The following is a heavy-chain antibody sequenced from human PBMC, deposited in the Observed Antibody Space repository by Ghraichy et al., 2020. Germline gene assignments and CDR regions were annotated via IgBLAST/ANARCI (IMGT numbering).Heavy chain of an antibody. CDR2: ISWDGGST. J-gene: IGHJ3*02. Sequence: GGSLRLSCAASGFTFDDYTMHWVRQAPGKGLEWVSLISWDGGSTYYADSVKGRFTISRDNSKNSLYLQMNSLRTEDTALYYCAKVISSGWHNDAFDIWGQGTMVTVSS. CDR3: AKVISSGWHNDAFDI. D-gene: IGHD6-19*01. CDR1: GFTFDDYT. V-gene: IGHV3-43*01.